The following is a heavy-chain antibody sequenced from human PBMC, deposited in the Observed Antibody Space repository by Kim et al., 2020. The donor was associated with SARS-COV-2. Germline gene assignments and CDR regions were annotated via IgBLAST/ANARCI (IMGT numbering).Heavy chain of an antibody. D-gene: IGHD6-19*01. CDR1: GYTFTGYY. J-gene: IGHJ6*02. CDR3: AREVAVAGTFADYGMDV. CDR2: INPNSGGT. V-gene: IGHV1-2*02. Sequence: ASVKVSCKASGYTFTGYYMHWVRQAPGQGLEWMGWINPNSGGTNYAQKFQGRVTMTRDTSISTAYMELSRLRSDDTAVYYCAREVAVAGTFADYGMDVWGQGTTVTVSS.